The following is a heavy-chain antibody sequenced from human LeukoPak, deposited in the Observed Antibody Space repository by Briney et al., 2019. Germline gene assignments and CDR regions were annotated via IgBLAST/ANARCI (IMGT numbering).Heavy chain of an antibody. J-gene: IGHJ4*02. CDR2: INPTGSST. V-gene: IGHV1-46*01. D-gene: IGHD2-8*02. CDR1: GYTFTNYY. Sequence: RASVTVSCEASGYTFTNYYMHWVRQAPGQGLEWMGLINPTGSSTNHAQKFRGIVTMTRDTSTTTVYMELSSLRSEDTAVYYCAREESGGYFDYWGQGTLVTVSS. CDR3: AREESGGYFDY.